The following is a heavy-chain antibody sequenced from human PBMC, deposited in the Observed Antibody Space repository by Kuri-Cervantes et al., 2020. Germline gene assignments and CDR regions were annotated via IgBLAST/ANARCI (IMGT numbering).Heavy chain of an antibody. J-gene: IGHJ4*02. CDR1: GFTFSSYA. V-gene: IGHV3-9*01. D-gene: IGHD6-19*01. Sequence: SLKISCVASGFTFSSYAMSWVRQAPGKGLEWVSGISWNSGSIGYADSVKGRFTNDRDNAKNSLYLQMNSLRDEDTAFYYCAKGGAVAGGSFDYWGQGTLVTVSS. CDR3: AKGGAVAGGSFDY. CDR2: ISWNSGSI.